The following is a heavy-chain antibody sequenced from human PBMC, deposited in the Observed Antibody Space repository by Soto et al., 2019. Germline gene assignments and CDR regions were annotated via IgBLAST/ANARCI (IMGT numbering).Heavy chain of an antibody. J-gene: IGHJ4*02. CDR3: ARVGEGYCSGGSCYWGYFDY. V-gene: IGHV4-59*01. CDR2: IYYSGST. D-gene: IGHD2-15*01. Sequence: ETLSLTCTVSGGSISSYYWSWIRQPPGKGLEWIGYIYYSGSTNYNPSHKSRVTISVDTSKNQFSLKLSSVTAADTAVYYCARVGEGYCSGGSCYWGYFDYWGQGTLVTVSS. CDR1: GGSISSYY.